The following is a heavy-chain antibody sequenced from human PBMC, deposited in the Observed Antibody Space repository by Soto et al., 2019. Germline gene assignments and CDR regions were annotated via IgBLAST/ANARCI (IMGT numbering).Heavy chain of an antibody. J-gene: IGHJ4*02. D-gene: IGHD4-4*01. Sequence: QVQLVESRGDVVQPGRSLRLSCAASHFSFSSSPMNWVRQAPGKGLEWVATISYDGSSKYYAESVEGRFTVSRDNSKNTLFLQVNSLRVEDTAVYYCAREGDYSNYFDYWGQGTLVTVSS. CDR3: AREGDYSNYFDY. CDR2: ISYDGSSK. V-gene: IGHV3-30*04. CDR1: HFSFSSSP.